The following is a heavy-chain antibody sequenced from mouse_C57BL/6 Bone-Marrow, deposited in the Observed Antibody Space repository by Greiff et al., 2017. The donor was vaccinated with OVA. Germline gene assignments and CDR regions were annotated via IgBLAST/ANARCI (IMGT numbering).Heavy chain of an antibody. D-gene: IGHD1-2*01. J-gene: IGHJ4*01. V-gene: IGHV3-6*01. CDR1: GYSITSGYY. CDR2: ISYDGSN. CDR3: ARIGYYGDYYAMDY. Sequence: EVQLVESGPGLVKPSQSLSLTCSVTGYSITSGYYWNWIRQFPGNKLEWMGYISYDGSNNYNPSLKNRISITRDTSKNQFFLKLNSVTTEDTATYYCARIGYYGDYYAMDYWGQGTSVTVSS.